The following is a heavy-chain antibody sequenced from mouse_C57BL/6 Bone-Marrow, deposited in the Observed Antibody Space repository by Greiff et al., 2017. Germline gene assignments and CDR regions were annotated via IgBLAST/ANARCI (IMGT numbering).Heavy chain of an antibody. CDR2: LNPNNGGT. J-gene: IGHJ2*01. CDR3: ARPVFLYGYDGGLDY. Sequence: EVQLQQSGPELVKPGASVKISCKASGYTFTDYYMNWVKQSHGKSLEWIGDLNPNNGGTSYNQKFKGTAPLPVAKSSSTAYMELRSLTSEDSAVYYGARPVFLYGYDGGLDYWGQGTTLTVSS. CDR1: GYTFTDYY. V-gene: IGHV1-26*01. D-gene: IGHD2-2*01.